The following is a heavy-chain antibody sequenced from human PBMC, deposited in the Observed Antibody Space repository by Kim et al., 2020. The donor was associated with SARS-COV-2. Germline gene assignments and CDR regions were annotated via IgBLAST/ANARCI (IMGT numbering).Heavy chain of an antibody. J-gene: IGHJ4*02. V-gene: IGHV3-74*01. CDR3: GRAVSLGSSWRIYSFDY. D-gene: IGHD6-13*01. Sequence: VKGRFTISRDNAKNTPYMQMNSLSSGDTAVYYCGRAVSLGSSWRIYSFDYWGQGTLVTVSS.